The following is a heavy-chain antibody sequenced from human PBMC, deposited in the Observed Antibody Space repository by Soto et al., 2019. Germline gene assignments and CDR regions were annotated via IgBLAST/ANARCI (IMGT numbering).Heavy chain of an antibody. CDR3: ARVSPYYYDSSGYYGQNAFDI. CDR2: IIPILGIA. V-gene: IGHV1-69*02. D-gene: IGHD3-22*01. J-gene: IGHJ3*02. Sequence: QVQLVQSGAEVKKPGSSVKVSCKASGGTFSSYTISWVRQAPGQGLEWMGRIIPILGIANYAQKFQGRVTITADKSTSTAYMELSSLRSEDTAVYYCARVSPYYYDSSGYYGQNAFDIWGQGTMVTVSS. CDR1: GGTFSSYT.